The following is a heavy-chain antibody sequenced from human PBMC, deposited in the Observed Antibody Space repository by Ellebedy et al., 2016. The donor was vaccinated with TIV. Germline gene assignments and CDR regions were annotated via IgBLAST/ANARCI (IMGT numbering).Heavy chain of an antibody. D-gene: IGHD4-23*01. CDR3: ARAFYGGNARIWYFDL. CDR2: MYYSGYT. V-gene: IGHV4-59*02. CDR1: GGSVSSHY. Sequence: SETLSLTCTVSGGSVSSHYWTWIRQPPGKGLEWIGYMYYSGYTNYNPSLKSRVTKPVDTSKNQFSLTLRSVTAADTAVYYCARAFYGGNARIWYFDLWGRGSLVAVSS. J-gene: IGHJ2*01.